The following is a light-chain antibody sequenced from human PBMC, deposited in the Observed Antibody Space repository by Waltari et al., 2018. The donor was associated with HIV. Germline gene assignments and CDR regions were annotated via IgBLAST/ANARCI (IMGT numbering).Light chain of an antibody. J-gene: IGLJ1*01. Sequence: QSVLTQPPSASGTPEQRVTISCSGSRSNIGSNYVYWYQQLPGTAPKLLIYRNNERPSGVPDRFSGSKSGTSASLAISGLRSEDEADYYCAAWDDTLSGPDFGTGTKVTVL. CDR2: RNN. CDR3: AAWDDTLSGPD. V-gene: IGLV1-47*01. CDR1: RSNIGSNY.